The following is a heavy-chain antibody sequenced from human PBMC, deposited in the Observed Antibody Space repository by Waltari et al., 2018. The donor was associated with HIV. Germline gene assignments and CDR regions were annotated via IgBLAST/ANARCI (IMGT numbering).Heavy chain of an antibody. CDR2: IQWNGGST. CDR3: VRDTKSRVGGRPYWYFDL. Sequence: EEDLVESGGRVVRPGGSLRLFCEASGFKFDDFGMSWVRQVSGKGLEWVSDIQWNGGSTNYGDSVKGRFTVSRDNAKKSLFLQMDSLRVEDTALYYCVRDTKSRVGGRPYWYFDL. CDR1: GFKFDDFG. J-gene: IGHJ2*01. D-gene: IGHD3-16*01. V-gene: IGHV3-20*04.